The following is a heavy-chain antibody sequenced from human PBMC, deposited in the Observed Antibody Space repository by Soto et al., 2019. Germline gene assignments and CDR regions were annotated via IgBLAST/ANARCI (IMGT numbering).Heavy chain of an antibody. CDR3: ASRNSDRCGYYFWPPGDAFDI. V-gene: IGHV1-69*06. J-gene: IGHJ3*02. CDR1: GGTFSSYA. CDR2: IIPSFGTA. Sequence: SVKVACTRSGGTFSSYAISWVRQAPGQGLEWMGGIIPSFGTANYAQKFQCTFTITADNSPSPAYMELSSLRSEDTAVSYCASRNSDRCGYYFWPPGDAFDIWGQGTMVTVSS. D-gene: IGHD3-22*01.